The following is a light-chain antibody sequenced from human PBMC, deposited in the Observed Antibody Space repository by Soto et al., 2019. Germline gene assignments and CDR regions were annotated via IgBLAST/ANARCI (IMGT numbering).Light chain of an antibody. V-gene: IGKV3-20*01. Sequence: EFVLTQSPGTLSLSQGEGVTLSCRASQSVNSANLAWYQQKPGQAPRLLMYGASVRATGIPDRFSGGGSGTDFTLPITRLEPEDFAVYYCQHYDRSVPITFGQGTRLEIK. CDR2: GAS. CDR1: QSVNSAN. J-gene: IGKJ5*01. CDR3: QHYDRSVPIT.